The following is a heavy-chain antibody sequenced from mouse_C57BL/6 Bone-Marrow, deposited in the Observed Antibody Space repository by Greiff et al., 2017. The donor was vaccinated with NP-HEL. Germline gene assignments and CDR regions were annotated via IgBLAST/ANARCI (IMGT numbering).Heavy chain of an antibody. CDR2: IHPNSGST. D-gene: IGHD3-1*01. CDR1: GYTFTSYW. V-gene: IGHV1-64*01. CDR3: GQTAFAY. J-gene: IGHJ3*01. Sequence: QVQLQQPGAELVKPGGSVKLSCKASGYTFTSYWMHWVKQRPGQGLEWIGMIHPNSGSTNYNAKFKSKATLTVAKSSSTADMQLSSLTSEDSAVYYCGQTAFAYWGQETLVTVSA.